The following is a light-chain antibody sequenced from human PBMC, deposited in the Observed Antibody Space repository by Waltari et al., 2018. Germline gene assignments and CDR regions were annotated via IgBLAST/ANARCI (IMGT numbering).Light chain of an antibody. Sequence: QSALTQPASVSGSPGQAIPISWTGTRSAVGGYNEVSWYQQHPGKAPKLMIYDVSNRPSGVSNRFSVSKSGNTASLTISGLQAEDEADYYCSSYTSSSTWVFGGGTKLTVL. CDR2: DVS. CDR1: RSAVGGYNE. V-gene: IGLV2-14*01. J-gene: IGLJ3*02. CDR3: SSYTSSSTWV.